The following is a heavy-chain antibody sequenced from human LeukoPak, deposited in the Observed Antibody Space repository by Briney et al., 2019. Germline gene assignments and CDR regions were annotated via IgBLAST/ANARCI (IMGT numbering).Heavy chain of an antibody. D-gene: IGHD6-19*01. CDR2: IYHSGST. CDR3: ARDLGSGWYRYYFDY. CDR1: GYSISSGYY. J-gene: IGHJ4*02. V-gene: IGHV4-38-2*02. Sequence: SETLSLTCTVSGYSISSGYYWGWIRQPPGKGLEWIGSIYHSGSTYYNPSLKSRVTISVDTSKNQFPLKLSSVTAADTAVYYCARDLGSGWYRYYFDYWGQGTLVTVSS.